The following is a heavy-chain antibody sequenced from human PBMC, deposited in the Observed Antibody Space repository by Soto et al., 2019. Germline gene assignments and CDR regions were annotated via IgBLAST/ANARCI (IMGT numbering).Heavy chain of an antibody. CDR2: IIPIFGTT. Sequence: GASVKVSCKASGGTFSSYTMSWVRQAPGQGLEWMGGIIPIFGTTTYAHKFQGRVTITADESTSTVYMELSSLRGEDTAVYYCARGALTTLAYYYGIDVWGQGTTVTVSS. CDR3: ARGALTTLAYYYGIDV. D-gene: IGHD4-4*01. V-gene: IGHV1-69*13. CDR1: GGTFSSYT. J-gene: IGHJ6*02.